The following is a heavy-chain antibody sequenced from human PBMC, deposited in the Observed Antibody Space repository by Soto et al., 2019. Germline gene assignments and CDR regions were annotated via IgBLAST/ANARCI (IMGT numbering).Heavy chain of an antibody. J-gene: IGHJ4*02. CDR1: GVSVTSYH. V-gene: IGHV4-59*02. CDR2: TSPTGNT. CDR3: AKEMYPRTVLDSSSPWGDY. Sequence: PSETLSLTCSLSGVSVTSYHWSWIRQFPGKGLEWIASTSPTGNTNYNPSLNSRVIISLDTSKNQVSLQLSSVTAADTAVYFCAKEMYPRTVLDSSSPWGDYWGQGTLVTVSS. D-gene: IGHD6-6*01.